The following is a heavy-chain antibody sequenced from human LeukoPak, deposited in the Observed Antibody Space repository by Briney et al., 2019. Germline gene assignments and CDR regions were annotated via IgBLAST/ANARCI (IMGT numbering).Heavy chain of an antibody. D-gene: IGHD5-12*01. J-gene: IGHJ3*02. CDR2: IYYSGST. V-gene: IGHV4-39*07. CDR1: GGSISSSSYY. CDR3: ASGYSGYDHDAFDI. Sequence: PSETLSLTCTVSGGSISSSSYYWGWVRQPPGKGLEWNGSIYYSGSTYYNPSLKRRVTISVDTSKNQFSLKLSSVTAADTAVYYCASGYSGYDHDAFDIWGQGTMVTVSS.